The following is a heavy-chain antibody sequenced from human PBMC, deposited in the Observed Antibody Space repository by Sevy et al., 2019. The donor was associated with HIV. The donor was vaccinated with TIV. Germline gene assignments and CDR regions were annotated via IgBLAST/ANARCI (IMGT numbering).Heavy chain of an antibody. CDR2: IDPTGGST. J-gene: IGHJ4*02. CDR1: GYRFTRFY. D-gene: IGHD2-2*02. CDR3: VAIMDGRFDH. V-gene: IGHV1-46*04. Sequence: ASVKVSCKASGYRFTRFYFHWVRQAPGQGLDWMGIIDPTGGSTTYAQKLQDRVTMTRDTSTTTIYMELRSLRSDDTGMYFCVAIMDGRFDHWGQGTLVTVSS.